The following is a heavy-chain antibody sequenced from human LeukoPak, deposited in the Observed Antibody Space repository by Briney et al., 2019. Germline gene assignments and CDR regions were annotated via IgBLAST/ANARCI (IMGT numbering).Heavy chain of an antibody. CDR2: TYYSGSA. D-gene: IGHD5-18*01. J-gene: IGHJ1*01. V-gene: IGHV4-59*08. Sequence: PSETLSLTSTVSGGSTSRYYRIWIRQPPGKGRECMGYTYYSGSANCNPSLKSRVAIPVDTSKNRSSLKLSCVTAAETAVYYCARQGEGTQLWIEYFQHWGLGSLVTVSS. CDR1: GGSTSRYY. CDR3: ARQGEGTQLWIEYFQH.